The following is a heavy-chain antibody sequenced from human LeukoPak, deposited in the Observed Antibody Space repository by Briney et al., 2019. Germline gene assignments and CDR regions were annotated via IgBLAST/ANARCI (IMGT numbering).Heavy chain of an antibody. CDR2: IYYSGST. CDR1: GGSISGYH. CDR3: AKTIAVANTADGFDP. J-gene: IGHJ5*02. D-gene: IGHD6-19*01. V-gene: IGHV4-59*01. Sequence: SETLSLTCTVSGGSISGYHWSWIRQPPGKGLEWIGYIYYSGSTNYNPSLKSRVTISVDTSKNHFSLKLSSVTAADTAVYYCAKTIAVANTADGFDPWGQGTLVTVSS.